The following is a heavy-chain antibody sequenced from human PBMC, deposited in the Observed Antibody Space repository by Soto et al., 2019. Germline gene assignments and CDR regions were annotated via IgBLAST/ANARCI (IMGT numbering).Heavy chain of an antibody. CDR2: IYYSGST. J-gene: IGHJ4*02. D-gene: IGHD5-18*01. CDR3: ARAWPGYSFVPGYFDY. Sequence: SXTLSLTCTVSGGSISSYYWSWIRQPPGKGLEWIGYIYYSGSTNYNPSLKSRVTISVDTSKNQSSLKLSSVTAADTAVYYCARAWPGYSFVPGYFDYWGQGTLVTVSS. V-gene: IGHV4-59*01. CDR1: GGSISSYY.